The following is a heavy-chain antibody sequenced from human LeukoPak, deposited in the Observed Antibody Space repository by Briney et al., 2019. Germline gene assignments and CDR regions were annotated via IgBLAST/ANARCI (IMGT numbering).Heavy chain of an antibody. J-gene: IGHJ4*02. CDR2: INQSGST. D-gene: IGHD1-1*01. Sequence: PSETLSLTCAVYGGSFSGYYWSWIRQPPGKGLEWIGEINQSGSTNYNPSLKSRVTISVDTSKKQFSLKLSSVTAADTAVYYCARRQKEDQRTFDYWGQGTLVTVSS. CDR1: GGSFSGYY. V-gene: IGHV4-34*01. CDR3: ARRQKEDQRTFDY.